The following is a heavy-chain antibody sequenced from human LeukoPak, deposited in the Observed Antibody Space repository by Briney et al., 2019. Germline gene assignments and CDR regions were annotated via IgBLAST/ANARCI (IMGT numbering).Heavy chain of an antibody. Sequence: GRSLRLSCAASGFTFSSYAMHWVRQAPGKGLEWVAVISYDGGNKYYADSVKGRFTISRDNSKNTLYLQMNSLRAEDTAVYYCATGIGYCSGGSCRDYFDYWGQGTLVTVSS. D-gene: IGHD2-15*01. CDR3: ATGIGYCSGGSCRDYFDY. J-gene: IGHJ4*02. CDR2: ISYDGGNK. CDR1: GFTFSSYA. V-gene: IGHV3-30*04.